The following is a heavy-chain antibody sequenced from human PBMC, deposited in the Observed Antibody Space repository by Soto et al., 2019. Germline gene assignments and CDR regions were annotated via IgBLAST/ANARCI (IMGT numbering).Heavy chain of an antibody. V-gene: IGHV1-69*06. Sequence: SVKVSCKASGGTFSSYAISWVRQAPGQGPEWMGGIIPIFGTANYAQKFQGRVTITADKSTSTAYMELGSLRSEDTAVYYCARGHSGWYAFDIWGQGTMVTVSS. J-gene: IGHJ3*02. D-gene: IGHD6-19*01. CDR2: IIPIFGTA. CDR1: GGTFSSYA. CDR3: ARGHSGWYAFDI.